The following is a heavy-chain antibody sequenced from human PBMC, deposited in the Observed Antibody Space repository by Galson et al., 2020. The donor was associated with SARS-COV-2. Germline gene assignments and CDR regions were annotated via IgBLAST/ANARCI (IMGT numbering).Heavy chain of an antibody. CDR1: GFTFSSYS. J-gene: IGHJ4*02. CDR3: ARAKVVVITTLDY. D-gene: IGHD3-22*01. V-gene: IGHV3-21*01. CDR2: ISSSSSYI. Sequence: GGSLRLSCAASGFTFSSYSMNWVRQAPGKGLEWVSSISSSSSYIYYADSVKGRFTISRDNAKNSLYLQMNSLRAEDTAVYYCARAKVVVITTLDYWGQGTLVTVSS.